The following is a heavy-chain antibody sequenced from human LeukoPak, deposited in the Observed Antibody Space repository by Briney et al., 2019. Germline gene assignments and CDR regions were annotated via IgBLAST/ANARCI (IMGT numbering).Heavy chain of an antibody. D-gene: IGHD3-3*01. J-gene: IGHJ5*02. CDR1: GYTFTSYY. V-gene: IGHV1-46*01. CDR2: INPSGGST. Sequence: GASVKVSCKASGYTFTSYYMHWVRQAPGQGLEWMGIINPSGGSTSYAQKFQGRVTMTRDMSTSTVYMELSSLRSEDTPLYYCARGPLFGVVIGGWFDPWGQGTLVTVSS. CDR3: ARGPLFGVVIGGWFDP.